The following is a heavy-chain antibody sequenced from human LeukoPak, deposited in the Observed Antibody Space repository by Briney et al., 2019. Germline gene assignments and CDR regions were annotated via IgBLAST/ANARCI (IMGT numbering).Heavy chain of an antibody. Sequence: PGGSLRLSCAASRFTFSSYWMSWVRQAPGKGLEWVANVKQDGGEKYYMDSVKGRFTISRDNAKNSLYLQMSSLRADDTAVYYCARVESSGWYGAFDYWGQGMLVTVSS. CDR3: ARVESSGWYGAFDY. D-gene: IGHD6-19*01. J-gene: IGHJ4*02. CDR2: VKQDGGEK. CDR1: RFTFSSYW. V-gene: IGHV3-7*03.